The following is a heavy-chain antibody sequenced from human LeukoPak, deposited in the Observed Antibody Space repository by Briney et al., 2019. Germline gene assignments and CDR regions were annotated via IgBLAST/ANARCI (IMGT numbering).Heavy chain of an antibody. CDR1: GYSISGGNY. J-gene: IGHJ4*02. D-gene: IGHD3-22*01. V-gene: IGHV4-38-2*02. CDR3: ARTGDSSGYYRNAIDY. Sequence: SETLSLTCTVSGYSISGGNYWGWIRQRPGKGLEWICCIYYRGSTYYNPSLRSRITLSLDTSKSQFSLSLSSVTAADTAVYYCARTGDSSGYYRNAIDYWGQGTLVTVSS. CDR2: IYYRGST.